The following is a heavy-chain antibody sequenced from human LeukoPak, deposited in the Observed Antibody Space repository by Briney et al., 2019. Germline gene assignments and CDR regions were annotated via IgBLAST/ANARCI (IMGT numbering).Heavy chain of an antibody. CDR2: IKPDGSLI. CDR1: GFTFSSYW. Sequence: GGSLRLSCAASGFTFSSYWMTWVRQGPGKGLGWVANIKPDGSLIYYVDSVKGRFTISRDNAQNTLYLQMNSPRAEDTAVYYCARTNYYDSNRAYYRQFDYWGQGTLVTVSS. V-gene: IGHV3-7*01. CDR3: ARTNYYDSNRAYYRQFDY. D-gene: IGHD3-22*01. J-gene: IGHJ4*02.